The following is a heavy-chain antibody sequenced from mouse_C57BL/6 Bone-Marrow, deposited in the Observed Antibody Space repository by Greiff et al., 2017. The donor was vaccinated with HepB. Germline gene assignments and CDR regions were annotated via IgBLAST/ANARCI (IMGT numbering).Heavy chain of an antibody. Sequence: EVQLQQSGPVLVKPGASVKMSCKASGYTFTDYYMNWVKQSHGKSLEWIGVINPYNGGTSYNQKFKGKATLTVDKSSSTAYMELNSLTSEDSAVYYCAREGTITTVVARYYFDYWGQGTTLTVSS. CDR3: AREGTITTVVARYYFDY. V-gene: IGHV1-19*01. CDR1: GYTFTDYY. J-gene: IGHJ2*01. D-gene: IGHD1-1*01. CDR2: INPYNGGT.